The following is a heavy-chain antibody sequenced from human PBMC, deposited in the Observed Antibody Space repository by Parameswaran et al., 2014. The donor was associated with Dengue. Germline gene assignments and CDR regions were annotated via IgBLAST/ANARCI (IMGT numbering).Heavy chain of an antibody. V-gene: IGHV3-23*01. CDR1: SNA. CDR2: ISGSGGST. J-gene: IGHJ4*02. CDR3: AKLATVEDY. Sequence: SNARGCARCPGKGLEWVSAISGSGGSTYYADSVKGRFTISRDNSKNTLYLQMNSLRAEDTAVYYCAKLATVEDYWGQGTLVTVSS. D-gene: IGHD4-17*01.